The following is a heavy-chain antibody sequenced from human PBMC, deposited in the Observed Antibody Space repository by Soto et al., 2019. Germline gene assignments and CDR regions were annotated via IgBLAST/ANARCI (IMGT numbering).Heavy chain of an antibody. Sequence: VQLVQSGTEVKKPGSSLKVSCKASGGTFSSYAISWVRQAPGQGLEWMGGIIPIFGTTNYAEKFRGRVSITADESTSTAYVELSSLRSEDTAVYYCAGSFKYGSGTFDAFDIWGQGTMVTVSS. D-gene: IGHD3-10*01. J-gene: IGHJ3*02. CDR3: AGSFKYGSGTFDAFDI. CDR1: GGTFSSYA. V-gene: IGHV1-69*01. CDR2: IIPIFGTT.